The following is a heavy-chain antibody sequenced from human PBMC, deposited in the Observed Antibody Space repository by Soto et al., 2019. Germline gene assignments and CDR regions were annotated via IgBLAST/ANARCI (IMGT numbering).Heavy chain of an antibody. CDR2: IYWDDDK. Sequence: QITLKESGPTLVKPTQTLTLTCTFSGFSLSTSRVGVGWIRQPPGKALEWLALIYWDDDKRYSPSLKSSLTITKDTSKNQVVLTMTNMDPVDTATYYCAHGFYSGYDYYVDYWGQGTLVTVSS. CDR1: GFSLSTSRVG. D-gene: IGHD5-12*01. V-gene: IGHV2-5*02. J-gene: IGHJ4*02. CDR3: AHGFYSGYDYYVDY.